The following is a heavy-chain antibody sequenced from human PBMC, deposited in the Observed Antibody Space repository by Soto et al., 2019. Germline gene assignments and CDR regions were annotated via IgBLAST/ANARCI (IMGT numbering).Heavy chain of an antibody. Sequence: ASVKVSCKASGYTFTGYYMHWVRQAPGQGLEWMGWINPNSGGTNYAQKFQGWVTMTRDTSISTAYMELSRLRSDDTAVYYCARGFDYGDSQIGIDYYYYGMDVWRQGTTVTVSS. D-gene: IGHD4-17*01. CDR2: INPNSGGT. CDR1: GYTFTGYY. CDR3: ARGFDYGDSQIGIDYYYYGMDV. J-gene: IGHJ6*02. V-gene: IGHV1-2*04.